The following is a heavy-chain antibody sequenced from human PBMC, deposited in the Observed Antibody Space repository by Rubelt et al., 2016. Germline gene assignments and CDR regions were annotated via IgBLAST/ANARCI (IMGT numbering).Heavy chain of an antibody. CDR1: GGSFSDYY. CDR2: IDHSGNS. D-gene: IGHD1-1*01. J-gene: IGHJ4*02. Sequence: QVQLQQWGAGLLKPSETLSLTCAVYGGSFSDYYWTWIRRSPGKGLEWIGEIDHSGNSNHNPSLKSRVTISVDTSKNQFSLKLSSVTAADTATYYCARDSLTQLKGVPLDSWGQGTPVSVSS. V-gene: IGHV4-34*01. CDR3: ARDSLTQLKGVPLDS.